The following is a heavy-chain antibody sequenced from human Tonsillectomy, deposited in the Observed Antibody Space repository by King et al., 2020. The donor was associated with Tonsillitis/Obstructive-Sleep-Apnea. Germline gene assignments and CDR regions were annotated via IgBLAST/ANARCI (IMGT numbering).Heavy chain of an antibody. D-gene: IGHD5-18*01. J-gene: IGHJ4*02. CDR3: ATRLGGYSYGSRNPLDY. CDR1: GFTVSSNY. V-gene: IGHV3-66*01. CDR2: IYSGGST. Sequence: VQLVESGGGLVQPGGSLRLSCAASGFTVSSNYMSWVRQAPGKGLEWVSVIYSGGSTYYADSVKGRFTISRDNSKNTLYLQMNSLRAEDTAVYYCATRLGGYSYGSRNPLDYWGQGTLVTVSS.